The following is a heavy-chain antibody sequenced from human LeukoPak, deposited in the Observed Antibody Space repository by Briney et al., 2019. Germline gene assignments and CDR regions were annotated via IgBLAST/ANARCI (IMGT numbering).Heavy chain of an antibody. J-gene: IGHJ3*02. Sequence: GESLKISCKGSGYRFTTYWIGWVRQMPGKGLEWMGIIYPGDSNTRYSPSFQGQVTISADKSISTAYLQWSSLRASDTAMYYCARRGYYSYDAFDIWGQGTMVTVSS. CDR1: GYRFTTYW. D-gene: IGHD3-22*01. CDR3: ARRGYYSYDAFDI. CDR2: IYPGDSNT. V-gene: IGHV5-51*01.